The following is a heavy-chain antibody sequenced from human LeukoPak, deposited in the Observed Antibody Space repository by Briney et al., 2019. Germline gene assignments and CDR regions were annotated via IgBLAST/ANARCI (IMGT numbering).Heavy chain of an antibody. D-gene: IGHD2-15*01. Sequence: PGGSLRLSCAASGITFSSYWMNWVRQAPGKGLEWVANIKPDGSEQFYVDSLRGRFIISRDNARNSLYLQMNSLRVEDTALYYCVRDSNGGYHPNWGQGTLVTVSS. CDR2: IKPDGSEQ. CDR3: VRDSNGGYHPN. CDR1: GITFSSYW. V-gene: IGHV3-7*01. J-gene: IGHJ4*02.